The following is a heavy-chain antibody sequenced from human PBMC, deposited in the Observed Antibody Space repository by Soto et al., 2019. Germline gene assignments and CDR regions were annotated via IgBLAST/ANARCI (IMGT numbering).Heavy chain of an antibody. Sequence: EVHLLESGGDLVQPGGSLRLSCAASGFSFTAYIMSWFRQATGQGLEWVSAISVSGDKTYYADSVKGRFTISRDAAKHTPYLQFHSPRVAAPAIFYWGKGGWVDDCGPGSLVTVSS. CDR1: GFSFTAYI. V-gene: IGHV3-23*01. D-gene: IGHD1-26*01. CDR3: GKGGWVDD. J-gene: IGHJ4*02. CDR2: ISVSGDKT.